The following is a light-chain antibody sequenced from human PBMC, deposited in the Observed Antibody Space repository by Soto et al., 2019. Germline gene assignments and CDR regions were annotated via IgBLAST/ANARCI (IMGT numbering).Light chain of an antibody. V-gene: IGKV3-11*01. CDR2: AAS. Sequence: EIVLTQSPATLSLSPGERATLSCRASQSVSSYLAWYQQKPGQAPRLLIYAASNRATGIPARFSGSGSGTDFTLTISSLEPEDFAVYYWQQRSNWAMYTFGQGTKLEIK. CDR1: QSVSSY. CDR3: QQRSNWAMYT. J-gene: IGKJ2*01.